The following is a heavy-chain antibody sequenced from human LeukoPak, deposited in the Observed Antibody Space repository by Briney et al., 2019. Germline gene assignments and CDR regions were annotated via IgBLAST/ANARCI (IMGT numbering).Heavy chain of an antibody. J-gene: IGHJ4*02. CDR1: GFTFSSYA. D-gene: IGHD3-10*01. CDR3: AKGSYGSGSYVDY. V-gene: IGHV3-64*01. CDR2: ISSNGGST. Sequence: PGGSLRLSCAASGFTFSSYAMHWVCQAPGKGLEYVSAISSNGGSTYYANSVKGRFTISRDNSKNTLYLQMGSLRPEDTAFYYCAKGSYGSGSYVDYWGQGTLVTVSS.